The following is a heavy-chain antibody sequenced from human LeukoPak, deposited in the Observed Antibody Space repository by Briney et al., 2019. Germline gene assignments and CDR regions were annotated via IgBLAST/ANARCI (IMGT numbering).Heavy chain of an antibody. Sequence: ASVRVACKASGSTFTRYAMHWMRQAPGQRLERMGWINAGNGNTKYSQKFQGRVTITRDTSASTAYMELSSLRSEDTAVYYCAREADYYGSGSYYSLGFDPWGQGTLVTVSS. CDR1: GSTFTRYA. D-gene: IGHD3-10*01. CDR3: AREADYYGSGSYYSLGFDP. CDR2: INAGNGNT. V-gene: IGHV1-3*01. J-gene: IGHJ5*02.